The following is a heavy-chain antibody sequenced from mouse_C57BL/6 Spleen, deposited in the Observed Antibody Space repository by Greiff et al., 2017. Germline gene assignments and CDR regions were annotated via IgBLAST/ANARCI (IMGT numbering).Heavy chain of an antibody. V-gene: IGHV2-2*01. Sequence: QVQLQQSGPGLVQPSQSLSITCTVSGFSLTSYGVHWVRQSPGKGLEWLGVIWSGGSTDYNAAFISRLSISKDNSKSQVFFKMNSLQADDTAIYYCARNSNYYGSSYEPYYFDYWGQGTTLTVSS. CDR2: IWSGGST. CDR1: GFSLTSYG. CDR3: ARNSNYYGSSYEPYYFDY. J-gene: IGHJ2*01. D-gene: IGHD1-1*01.